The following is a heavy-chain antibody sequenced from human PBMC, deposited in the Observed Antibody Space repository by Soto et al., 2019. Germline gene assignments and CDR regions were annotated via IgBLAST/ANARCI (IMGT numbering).Heavy chain of an antibody. Sequence: QVQLVQSGAEVKKPGSSVKVSCKASGGTFSSCAISWVRQAPGQGLEWMGGIIPIFGTANYAQKFQGRVTITADESTSTAYMALRSVRSEDTAVYYCARRAHVVVPAAITPGASAPWGQGTLVTVSS. CDR2: IIPIFGTA. V-gene: IGHV1-69*01. CDR1: GGTFSSCA. CDR3: ARRAHVVVPAAITPGASAP. J-gene: IGHJ5*02. D-gene: IGHD2-2*01.